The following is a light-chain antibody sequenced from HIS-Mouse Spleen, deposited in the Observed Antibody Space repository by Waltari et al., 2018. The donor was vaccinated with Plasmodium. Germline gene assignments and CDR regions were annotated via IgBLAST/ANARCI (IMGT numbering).Light chain of an antibody. Sequence: IQMSQSPASMPAPVGDRVTITGRASQSISSYLNWSQQNRGKAPKLLIYAASSLKSGVPSRLSGSGSGTDFTLTISSLQPGDFATCYSQQSHTFGQGTKLEIK. CDR2: AAS. CDR1: QSISSY. V-gene: IGKV1-39*01. CDR3: QQSHT. J-gene: IGKJ2*01.